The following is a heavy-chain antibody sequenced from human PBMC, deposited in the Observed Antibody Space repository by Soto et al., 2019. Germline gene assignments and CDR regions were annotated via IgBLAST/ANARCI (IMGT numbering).Heavy chain of an antibody. CDR2: IYYSGST. J-gene: IGHJ5*02. Sequence: SETLSLTCTVSSDSISSYYWSWIRQPPGKGLEWIGYIYYSGSTNYNPSLKSRVTISVDTSKNQFSLKLSSVTAADTAVYYCARARITMVRGVITPAWFDPWGQGTLVTVSS. CDR3: ARARITMVRGVITPAWFDP. V-gene: IGHV4-59*01. D-gene: IGHD3-10*01. CDR1: SDSISSYY.